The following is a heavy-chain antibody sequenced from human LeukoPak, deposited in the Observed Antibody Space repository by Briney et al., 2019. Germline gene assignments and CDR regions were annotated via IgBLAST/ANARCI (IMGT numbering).Heavy chain of an antibody. J-gene: IGHJ4*02. CDR3: ARGLGWELHSDYFDY. CDR1: GYTFTDYY. D-gene: IGHD1-26*01. V-gene: IGHV1-69-2*01. CDR2: VDPEVGET. Sequence: ASVKVSCKVSGYTFTDYYMHWVQQAPGKGLEWMGLVDPEVGETIYAEKFQGRVTITRNTSISTAYMELSSLRSEDTAVYYCARGLGWELHSDYFDYWGQGTLVTVSS.